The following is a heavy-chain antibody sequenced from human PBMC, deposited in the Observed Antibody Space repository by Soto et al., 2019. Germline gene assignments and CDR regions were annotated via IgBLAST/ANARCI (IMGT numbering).Heavy chain of an antibody. J-gene: IGHJ5*02. D-gene: IGHD3-9*01. CDR3: AREDYDIFTGYGPSGWFDP. CDR2: IHYSGST. V-gene: IGHV4-31*03. CDR1: GGSISSGGYY. Sequence: QVQLQESGPGLVKPSQTLSLTCTVSGGSISSGGYYWSWIRQHPGKGLEWIGYIHYSGSTYYNPSLKSRVTISVDTSKNQLSLKMSSVTAADTDVYYCAREDYDIFTGYGPSGWFDPWGQGTLVTVSS.